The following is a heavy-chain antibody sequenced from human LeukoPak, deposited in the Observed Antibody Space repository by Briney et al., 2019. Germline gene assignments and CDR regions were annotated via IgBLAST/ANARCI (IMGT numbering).Heavy chain of an antibody. Sequence: ASVKVSCKSSGYTFTSYGISWVRQAPGQGLEWMGWISAYNGNTNYAQKLQGRVTMTTDTSTSTAYMELRSLRSDDTAVYYCAKDSGTYDYFDYWGQGTLVTVSS. CDR3: AKDSGTYDYFDY. V-gene: IGHV1-18*01. CDR2: ISAYNGNT. D-gene: IGHD1-26*01. CDR1: GYTFTSYG. J-gene: IGHJ4*02.